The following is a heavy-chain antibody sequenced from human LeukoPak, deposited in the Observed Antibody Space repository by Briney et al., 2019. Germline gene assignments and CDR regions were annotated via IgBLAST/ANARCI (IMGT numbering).Heavy chain of an antibody. CDR2: INHSGST. Sequence: SETLSLTCAVYGGSFSGYCWSWIRQPPGKGLEWIGEINHSGSTNYNPSLKSRVTISVDTSKNQFSLKLSSVTAADTAVYYCARGIYCSGGSCYSGDFDYWGQGTLVTVSS. V-gene: IGHV4-34*01. CDR3: ARGIYCSGGSCYSGDFDY. J-gene: IGHJ4*02. D-gene: IGHD2-15*01. CDR1: GGSFSGYC.